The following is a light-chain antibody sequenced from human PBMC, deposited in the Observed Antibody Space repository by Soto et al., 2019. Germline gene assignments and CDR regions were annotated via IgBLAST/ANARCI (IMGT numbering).Light chain of an antibody. Sequence: DIHLTQSPSFLSASVGDRVTITCRASQGIASSLAWYQQKAGKAPKLLIYAASTLDSGVPSRFSGSGPGTEFTLTISSLQPEDFAIYYCQQFNSYPLTFGEGTKVEIK. CDR3: QQFNSYPLT. CDR2: AAS. CDR1: QGIASS. V-gene: IGKV1-9*01. J-gene: IGKJ4*01.